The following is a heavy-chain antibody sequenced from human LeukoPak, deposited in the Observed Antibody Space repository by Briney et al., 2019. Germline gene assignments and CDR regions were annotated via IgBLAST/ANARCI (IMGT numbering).Heavy chain of an antibody. D-gene: IGHD1-26*01. CDR1: GFTFSSYA. Sequence: GGSLRLSCAASGFTFSSYAMHWVRQAPGKGLEWVAVISYDGSNKYYADSVKGRFTISRDNSKNTLYLQMNSLRAEDTAVYYCAKVGDSWNYYTFWGQGTLVTVSS. J-gene: IGHJ4*02. CDR2: ISYDGSNK. V-gene: IGHV3-30*04. CDR3: AKVGDSWNYYTF.